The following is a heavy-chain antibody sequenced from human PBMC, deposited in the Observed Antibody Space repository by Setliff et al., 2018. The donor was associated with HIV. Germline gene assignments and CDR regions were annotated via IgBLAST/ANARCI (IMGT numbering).Heavy chain of an antibody. CDR2: MNPKSGNT. CDR1: GYTFINYD. Sequence: SVTVSCKASGYTFINYDICWVRQAAGQGLELVGWMNPKSGNTGHAQKFQGRVTLTSDTSISTAYMVLSSLKSEDTAVYYCARSPAGSAGTEYDYWGLGSLFTVSS. J-gene: IGHJ4*02. CDR3: ARSPAGSAGTEYDY. V-gene: IGHV1-8*02. D-gene: IGHD6-13*01.